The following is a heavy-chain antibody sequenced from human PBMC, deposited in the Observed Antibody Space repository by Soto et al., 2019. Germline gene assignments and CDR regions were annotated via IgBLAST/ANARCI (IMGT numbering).Heavy chain of an antibody. J-gene: IGHJ5*02. CDR1: GFTFSSYA. CDR2: ISGSGGST. Sequence: PGGSLRLSCAASGFTFSSYAMSWVRQAPGKGLEWVSAISGSGGSTYYADSVKGRFTISRDNSKNTLYLQMNSLRAEDTAVYYCAKAIPRYSGSYPIWFDPWGQGTLVTVSS. CDR3: AKAIPRYSGSYPIWFDP. V-gene: IGHV3-23*01. D-gene: IGHD1-26*01.